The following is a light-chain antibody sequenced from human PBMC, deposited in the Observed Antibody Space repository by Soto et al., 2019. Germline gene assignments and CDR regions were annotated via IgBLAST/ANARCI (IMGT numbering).Light chain of an antibody. Sequence: IAMTPSVATLSVTHGETATLYVRASQSVSSKLALYQQKPGQAPRLIIYDASTRATGIPARFSGSGSGTEFTLTISSLQSEDFATYYCQQVNGYPSPFGGGTKVDI. CDR3: QQVNGYPSP. J-gene: IGKJ4*01. CDR2: DAS. V-gene: IGKV3-15*01. CDR1: QSVSSK.